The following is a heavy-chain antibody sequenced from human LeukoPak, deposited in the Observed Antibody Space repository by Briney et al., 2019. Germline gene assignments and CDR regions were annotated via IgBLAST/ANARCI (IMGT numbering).Heavy chain of an antibody. Sequence: ASVKVSCKASGYTFTSYYMHWVRQAPGQGLEWMGIINPSGGSTSYAQKFQGRVTMTRDTSTSTVYMELSSLRSEDTAVYYCARDGSASDYGDYVMGYWGQGTLVTVSS. CDR2: INPSGGST. D-gene: IGHD4-17*01. V-gene: IGHV1-46*03. CDR1: GYTFTSYY. J-gene: IGHJ4*02. CDR3: ARDGSASDYGDYVMGY.